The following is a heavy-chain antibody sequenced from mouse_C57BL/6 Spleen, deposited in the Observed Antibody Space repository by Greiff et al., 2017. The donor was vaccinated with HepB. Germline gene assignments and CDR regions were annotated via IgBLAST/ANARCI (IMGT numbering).Heavy chain of an antibody. CDR3: ARREANYYGSSYNYFDY. CDR2: INPSSGYT. V-gene: IGHV1-7*01. D-gene: IGHD1-1*01. J-gene: IGHJ2*01. Sequence: QVQLQQSGAELAKPGASVKLSYKASGYTFTSYWMHWVKQRPGQGLEWIGYINPSSGYTKYNQKFKDKATLTADKSSSTAYMQLSSLTYEDSAVYYCARREANYYGSSYNYFDYWGQGTTLTVSS. CDR1: GYTFTSYW.